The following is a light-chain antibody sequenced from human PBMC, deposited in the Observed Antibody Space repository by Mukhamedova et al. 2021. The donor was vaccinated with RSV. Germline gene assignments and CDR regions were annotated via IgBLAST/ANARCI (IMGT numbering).Light chain of an antibody. V-gene: IGLV1-50*01. Sequence: GGDYAVGWYQQVSHGAPKTVMLGNTLPSGIPARFSASKSGTTASLTISGLQPEDEAVYFCSTLDFNLSARVFGGGTRLTVL. CDR2: GNT. J-gene: IGLJ3*02. CDR1: GGDYA. CDR3: STLDFNLSARV.